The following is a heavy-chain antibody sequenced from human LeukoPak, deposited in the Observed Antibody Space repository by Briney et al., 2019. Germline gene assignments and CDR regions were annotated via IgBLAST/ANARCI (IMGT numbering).Heavy chain of an antibody. D-gene: IGHD3-22*01. Sequence: PGGSLRLSCAASGLSFSRYAMHWVRQAPGKGLEYVSAISSNGGSTYYADSVKGRFIISRDNSKNTLNLQMGSLRAEGMAVYYCASAYQFDHSGYYPFDYWDQGTLVTVSS. CDR1: GLSFSRYA. J-gene: IGHJ4*02. CDR2: ISSNGGST. CDR3: ASAYQFDHSGYYPFDY. V-gene: IGHV3-64*02.